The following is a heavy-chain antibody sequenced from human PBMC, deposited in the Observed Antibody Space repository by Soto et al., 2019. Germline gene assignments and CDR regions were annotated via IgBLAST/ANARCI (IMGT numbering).Heavy chain of an antibody. J-gene: IGHJ4*02. D-gene: IGHD1-7*01. CDR2: IYRTGIT. Sequence: QGQLQESGPGLVKPSGTLSLTCAVSGGSFTSNNWWTWVRQPPGQGLEWIGEIYRTGITNYTPSLKSRVTISLDKSENQFSLKVTSLTAADTAVYYCASRDPGTSVDYWGQGTLVTVSS. V-gene: IGHV4-4*02. CDR3: ASRDPGTSVDY. CDR1: GGSFTSNNW.